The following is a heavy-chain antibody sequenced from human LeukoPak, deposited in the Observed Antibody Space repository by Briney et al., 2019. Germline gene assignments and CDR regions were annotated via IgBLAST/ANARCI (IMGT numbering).Heavy chain of an antibody. J-gene: IGHJ4*02. V-gene: IGHV5-51*01. CDR2: IYPGDSET. CDR3: ARSPRESDY. CDR1: GYSFTSYW. Sequence: GESLKISCKGFGYSFTSYWIAWVRQMPGKGLEWMGIIYPGDSETRYSPSFQGQVTISADKSIGTAYLQWSSLKASDTAMYYCARSPRESDYWGQGTLVTVSS.